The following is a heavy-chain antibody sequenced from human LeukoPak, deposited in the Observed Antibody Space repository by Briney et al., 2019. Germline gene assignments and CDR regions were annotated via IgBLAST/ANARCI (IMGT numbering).Heavy chain of an antibody. Sequence: SETLSLTCTVSGNSISSYYWSWIRQPPGKGLEWIGSIYHTGITYSNSSLKSRLTMSVDTSKNEISLNLSSVTAADTAVYYCARDYLTAADYWGQGTLVTVSS. CDR1: GNSISSYY. CDR2: IYHTGIT. J-gene: IGHJ4*02. V-gene: IGHV4-38-2*02. CDR3: ARDYLTAADY. D-gene: IGHD2-21*02.